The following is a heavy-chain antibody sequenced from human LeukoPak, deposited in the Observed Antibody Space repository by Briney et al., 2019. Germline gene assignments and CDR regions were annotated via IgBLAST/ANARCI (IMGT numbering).Heavy chain of an antibody. CDR3: ARDGAPYCSGGTCYLFYWFDP. Sequence: GGSLRLSCAASGFTFSSYWMHWVRQAPGKGLVWVSRINSDGSSTSYADSVKGRLTISRDNAKNSLYLQMNSLRAEDTAVYYCARDGAPYCSGGTCYLFYWFDPWGQGTLVTVSS. D-gene: IGHD2-15*01. CDR1: GFTFSSYW. J-gene: IGHJ5*02. V-gene: IGHV3-74*01. CDR2: INSDGSST.